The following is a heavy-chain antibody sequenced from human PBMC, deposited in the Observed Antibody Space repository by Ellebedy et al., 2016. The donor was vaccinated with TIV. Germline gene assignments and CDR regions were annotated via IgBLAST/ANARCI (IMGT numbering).Heavy chain of an antibody. CDR3: ARHELGSNAAFDY. CDR2: IDPSDPSGSYT. Sequence: GGSLRLXXKGSEYSFIHYWISWVRQMPGKGLEWMGRIDPSDPSGSYTTYSPSSQGHVTISVDKSITTAYLEWSSLKASDTAIYYCARHELGSNAAFDYWGQGTLVTVSS. V-gene: IGHV5-10-1*01. D-gene: IGHD7-27*01. CDR1: EYSFIHYW. J-gene: IGHJ4*02.